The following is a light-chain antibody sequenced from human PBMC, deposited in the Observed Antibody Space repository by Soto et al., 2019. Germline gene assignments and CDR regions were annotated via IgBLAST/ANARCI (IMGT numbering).Light chain of an antibody. J-gene: IGKJ1*01. V-gene: IGKV3-20*01. Sequence: EMVLTQSPGTLSLSLGERATLSCRASQSLRTNSLAWYQQKPGQAPRLLISGVYSRAAGIPARFSGSGSGTDFTLTISRLEPEDFAVYYCQQYDTSPRTFGQGTKVEIK. CDR3: QQYDTSPRT. CDR2: GVY. CDR1: QSLRTNS.